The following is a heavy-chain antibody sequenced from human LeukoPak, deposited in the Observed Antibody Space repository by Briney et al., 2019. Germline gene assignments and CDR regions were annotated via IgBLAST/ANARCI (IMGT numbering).Heavy chain of an antibody. Sequence: SQTLSLTCTVSGYSISSGYYWGWIRQPPGKGLEWIGRIYHSGSTYYNPSLKSRVTISVDTSKNQFSLKLSSVTAADTAVYYCARDIQRTYYYDSSGYSSIDYWGQGTLVTVSS. CDR2: IYHSGST. V-gene: IGHV4-38-2*02. CDR3: ARDIQRTYYYDSSGYSSIDY. CDR1: GYSISSGYY. D-gene: IGHD3-22*01. J-gene: IGHJ4*02.